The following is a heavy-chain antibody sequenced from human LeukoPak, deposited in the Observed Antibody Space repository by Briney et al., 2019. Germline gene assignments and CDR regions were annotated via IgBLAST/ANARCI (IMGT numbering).Heavy chain of an antibody. CDR3: ARDRGRYYMDV. CDR2: IGTAGDI. J-gene: IGHJ6*03. D-gene: IGHD6-25*01. V-gene: IGHV3-13*01. CDR1: GFTFSNYD. Sequence: WGSLRLSCAASGFTFSNYDMHWVRQATAKGLEWVSGIGTAGDIYYPGSVKGRFTISRENAKNSLYLQMNSLRARDTAVYYCARDRGRYYMDVWGKGTTVTISS.